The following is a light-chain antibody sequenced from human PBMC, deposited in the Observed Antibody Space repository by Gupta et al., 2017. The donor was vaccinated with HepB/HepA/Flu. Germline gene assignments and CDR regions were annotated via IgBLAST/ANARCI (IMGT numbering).Light chain of an antibody. V-gene: IGLV2-23*02. CDR3: SSYTATNTL. J-gene: IGLJ2*01. CDR2: EFT. Sequence: SALTQPASVSGSPGQSITISCTGASSDIGGDRLVSWFQQHPGKVPTLIIYEFTKRPSGVSSRFSGSKSANAASLTISVLQAEDEADYYCSSYTATNTLFGGGTKVTVL. CDR1: SSDIGGDRL.